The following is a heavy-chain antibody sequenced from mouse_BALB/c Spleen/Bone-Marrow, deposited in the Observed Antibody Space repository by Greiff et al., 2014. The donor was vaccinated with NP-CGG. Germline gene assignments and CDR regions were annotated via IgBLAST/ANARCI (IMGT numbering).Heavy chain of an antibody. D-gene: IGHD1-1*01. CDR2: IYCSDSYT. CDR3: IRYGNSNYYAMDY. Sequence: QVQLQQSGAELVRPGASVKLSCRASGYTFTSYWINWVKQRPGQGLEWIGNIYCSDSYTNYNQRFKDKPTLTVDKSSSTAYMQLSSPTTEDSAVYYCIRYGNSNYYAMDYWGQGTSVTVSS. J-gene: IGHJ4*01. V-gene: IGHV1-69*01. CDR1: GYTFTSYW.